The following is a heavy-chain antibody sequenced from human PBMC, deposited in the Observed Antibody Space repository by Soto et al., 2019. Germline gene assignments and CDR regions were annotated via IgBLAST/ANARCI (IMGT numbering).Heavy chain of an antibody. Sequence: PTEPLSLTCTVSGVSISGSRYYWFWIRQPPWMGLEWIGNIYYSGSTYYTPALKSRVTLSVDTSKNQFSLNLNSVTAADTAVYYCARGGIPPSGYGIAYAMDVWGQGTTVTVSS. CDR1: GVSISGSRYY. V-gene: IGHV4-39*01. D-gene: IGHD1-26*01. J-gene: IGHJ6*02. CDR2: IYYSGST. CDR3: ARGGIPPSGYGIAYAMDV.